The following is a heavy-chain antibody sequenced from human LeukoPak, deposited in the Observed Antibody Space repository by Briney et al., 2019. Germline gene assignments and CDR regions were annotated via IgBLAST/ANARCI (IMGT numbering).Heavy chain of an antibody. CDR2: INAGNGNT. CDR1: GYTFTSYA. D-gene: IGHD2-21*02. V-gene: IGHV1-3*01. Sequence: ASVKVSCKASGYTFTSYAMHWVRQAPGQRLEWMGWINAGNGNTKYSQKFQGRVTITRDTSASTAYMELSSLRSEDTAVYYCARDLVVVTAGFDYWGQGTLVTVSS. CDR3: ARDLVVVTAGFDY. J-gene: IGHJ4*02.